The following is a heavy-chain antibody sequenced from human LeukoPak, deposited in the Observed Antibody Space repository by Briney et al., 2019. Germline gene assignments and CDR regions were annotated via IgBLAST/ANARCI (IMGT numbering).Heavy chain of an antibody. V-gene: IGHV4-39*07. CDR3: ARAGYSYGDPFDY. J-gene: IGHJ4*02. Sequence: PSETLSLTCTVPGRSISSSSYYWGWIRQPPGKGMEWIGSIYYSRSTYYTPSLKSRVTISVDTSKNQFSLKLSSVTAADTAVYYCARAGYSYGDPFDYWGQGTLVTVSS. CDR2: IYYSRST. D-gene: IGHD5-18*01. CDR1: GRSISSSSYY.